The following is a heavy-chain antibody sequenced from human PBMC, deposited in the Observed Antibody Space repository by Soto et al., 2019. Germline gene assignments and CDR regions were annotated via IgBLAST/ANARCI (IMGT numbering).Heavy chain of an antibody. CDR2: IKQDGSEK. CDR1: GFTFSSYW. J-gene: IGHJ4*02. Sequence: GGSLRLSCAASGFTFSSYWMSWVRQAPGKGLEWVANIKQDGSEKDYVDSVKGRFTISRDNAKNSLYLQMNSLRAEDTAVYYCARDLSRYFDWPPSPYFDYWGQGTLVTVSS. CDR3: ARDLSRYFDWPPSPYFDY. V-gene: IGHV3-7*04. D-gene: IGHD3-9*01.